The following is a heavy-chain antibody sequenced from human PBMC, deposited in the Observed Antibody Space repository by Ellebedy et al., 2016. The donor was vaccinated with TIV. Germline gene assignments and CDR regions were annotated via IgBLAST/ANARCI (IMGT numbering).Heavy chain of an antibody. Sequence: GGSLRLXXAGSGFIFSKYTMSWLRQVPGKAPEWLSVMTGRGTPTYYADSVKGRFTISRDNSKNTLYLQMNSLRVEDTAVYYCATDISGDEGGWYYLDSWGQGTLATVSS. CDR1: GFIFSKYT. CDR2: MTGRGTPT. CDR3: ATDISGDEGGWYYLDS. D-gene: IGHD7-27*01. J-gene: IGHJ4*02. V-gene: IGHV3-23*01.